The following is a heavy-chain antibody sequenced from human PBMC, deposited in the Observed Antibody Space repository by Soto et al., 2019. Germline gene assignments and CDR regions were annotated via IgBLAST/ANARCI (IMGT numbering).Heavy chain of an antibody. Sequence: GGSLRLSCAASGFTFSSYAMSWVRQAPGKGLEWVSAISGSGGSTYYADSVKGRFTISRDNSKNTLYLQMNSLRAEDTAVYYCAKSSWGDILTGYPYYFDYWGQGTLVTVSS. CDR2: ISGSGGST. CDR3: AKSSWGDILTGYPYYFDY. CDR1: GFTFSSYA. V-gene: IGHV3-23*01. J-gene: IGHJ4*02. D-gene: IGHD3-9*01.